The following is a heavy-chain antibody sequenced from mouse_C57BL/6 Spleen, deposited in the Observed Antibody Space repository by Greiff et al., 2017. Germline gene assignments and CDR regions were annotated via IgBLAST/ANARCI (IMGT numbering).Heavy chain of an antibody. V-gene: IGHV1-81*01. CDR2: IYPRSGNT. D-gene: IGHD3-2*02. Sequence: QVQLQQSGAELARPGASVKLSCKASGYTFTSYGISWVKQRTGQGLEWIGEIYPRSGNTYYNEKFKGKATLTADKSSSTAYMELRSLTSEDSSVYFCARDEQLRAHYYAMDYWGQGTSVTVSS. CDR3: ARDEQLRAHYYAMDY. CDR1: GYTFTSYG. J-gene: IGHJ4*01.